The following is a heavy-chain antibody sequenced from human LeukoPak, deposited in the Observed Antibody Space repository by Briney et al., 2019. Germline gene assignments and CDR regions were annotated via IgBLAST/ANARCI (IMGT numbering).Heavy chain of an antibody. CDR1: GFTFSSYA. CDR3: ARVDSGSYYVGDY. D-gene: IGHD1-26*01. Sequence: PGRSLRLSCAASGFTFSSYAMHWVRQAPGKGLEWVAVISYDGSNKYYADSVKGRFTISRDNPKNTLYLQMNSLRAEDTAVYYCARVDSGSYYVGDYWGQGTLVTVSS. J-gene: IGHJ4*02. CDR2: ISYDGSNK. V-gene: IGHV3-30*04.